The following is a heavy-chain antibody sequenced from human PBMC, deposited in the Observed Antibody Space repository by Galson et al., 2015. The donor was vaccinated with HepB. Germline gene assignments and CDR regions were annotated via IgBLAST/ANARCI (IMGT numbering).Heavy chain of an antibody. CDR3: ARRGAGTSALLDYGMDV. D-gene: IGHD1-7*01. Sequence: SVKVSCKASGYTFTSYAMHWVRQAPGQRLEWMGWINAGNGNTKYSQKFQGRVTITRDTSASTAYMELSSLRSEDTAVYYCARRGAGTSALLDYGMDVWGQGTTVTVSS. CDR1: GYTFTSYA. CDR2: INAGNGNT. J-gene: IGHJ6*02. V-gene: IGHV1-3*01.